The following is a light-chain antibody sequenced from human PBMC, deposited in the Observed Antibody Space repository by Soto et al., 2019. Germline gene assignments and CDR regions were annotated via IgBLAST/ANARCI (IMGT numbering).Light chain of an antibody. CDR1: RSIGKN. Sequence: EIQVTQSPTSLSASVGDRVTITCRASRSIGKNLNWDQQRPGKAPLLLIYSASSLQSGVPYRFSGSSSGKDFTLNINGLQPEDFATYYCQQSFSPHIAFGQGTRL. CDR2: SAS. CDR3: QQSFSPHIA. V-gene: IGKV1-39*01. J-gene: IGKJ5*01.